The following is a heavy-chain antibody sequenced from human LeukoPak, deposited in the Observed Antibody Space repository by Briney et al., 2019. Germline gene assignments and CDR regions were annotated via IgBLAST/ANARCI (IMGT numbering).Heavy chain of an antibody. D-gene: IGHD5-18*01. Sequence: ASVKVSCKASGGTFSSYAISRVRQAPGQGLEWMGWINPNSGGTNYAQKFQGWVTMTRDTSISTAYMELSRLRSDDTAVYYCATGYSYAWLDPWGQGTLVTVSS. CDR3: ATGYSYAWLDP. CDR2: INPNSGGT. V-gene: IGHV1-2*04. CDR1: GGTFSSYA. J-gene: IGHJ5*02.